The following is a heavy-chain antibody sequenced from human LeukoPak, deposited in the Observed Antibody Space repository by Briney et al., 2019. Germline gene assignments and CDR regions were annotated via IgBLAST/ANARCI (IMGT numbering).Heavy chain of an antibody. CDR3: AREIYDSSGYYMDV. V-gene: IGHV3-66*01. CDR2: IYSGGST. Sequence: GGSLRLSCAASGFTVSSNCMSWVRQAPGKGLEWVSVIYSGGSTYYADTVKGRFTISRDNSKNTLYLQMNSLRAEDTAVYYCAREIYDSSGYYMDVWGKGTTVTISS. D-gene: IGHD3-22*01. CDR1: GFTVSSNC. J-gene: IGHJ6*03.